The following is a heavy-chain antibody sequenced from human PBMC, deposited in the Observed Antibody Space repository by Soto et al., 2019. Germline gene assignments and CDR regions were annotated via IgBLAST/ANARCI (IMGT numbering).Heavy chain of an antibody. CDR3: ARRIVGPTDWFDP. D-gene: IGHD1-26*01. CDR1: GYTFTNHG. CDR2: INPNSRGT. V-gene: IGHV1-2*02. J-gene: IGHJ5*02. Sequence: GASVKVSCKASGYTFTNHGISWVRQVPGQGLEWLGWINPNSRGTNYAQKFQGRVTMTSDTSISTAYMELSRLTCDDTAVYYCARRIVGPTDWFDPWGQGTLVTVSS.